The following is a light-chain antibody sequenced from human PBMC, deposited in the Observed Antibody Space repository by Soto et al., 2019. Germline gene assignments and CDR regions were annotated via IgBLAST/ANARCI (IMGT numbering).Light chain of an antibody. J-gene: IGLJ3*02. CDR1: SSNIGSNT. Sequence: QSVLTQPPSASGTPGQRVTISCSGSSSNIGSNTVTWYQQFPGTAPKILIYSNNQRPSGVPDRLSGSKSGTSASLAISGLQSEDEADYYCAVWADTLSGVVFGGGTKLTVL. CDR3: AVWADTLSGVV. CDR2: SNN. V-gene: IGLV1-44*01.